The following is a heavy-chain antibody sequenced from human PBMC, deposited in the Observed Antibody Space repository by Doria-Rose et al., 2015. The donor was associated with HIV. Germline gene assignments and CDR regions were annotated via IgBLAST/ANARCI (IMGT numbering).Heavy chain of an antibody. D-gene: IGHD1-26*01. CDR1: GGSISHYY. J-gene: IGHJ4*02. CDR2: IFYTGST. V-gene: IGHV4-59*01. CDR3: ARVLSGTYDY. Sequence: QVQLQQWGPGLVKPSKTLSLTCSVSGGSISHYYWSWIRQPPGKGLEYIGDIFYTGSTNYSPSPKSRVSISIDTSKNKFSLRLSSVTAADTAVYYCARVLSGTYDYWGQGALVTVSS.